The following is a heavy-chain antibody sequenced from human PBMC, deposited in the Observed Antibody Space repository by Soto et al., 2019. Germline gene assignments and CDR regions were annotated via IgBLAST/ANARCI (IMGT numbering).Heavy chain of an antibody. J-gene: IGHJ5*02. Sequence: ASVKVSCKASGGTFSSYAISWVRQAPGQGLEWMGGIIPIFGTANYAQKFQGRVTITADESTSTAYMELSSLRSEDTAVYYCAREPGALYCSGGSCYSWFDPWGQGTLVTVSS. CDR1: GGTFSSYA. V-gene: IGHV1-69*13. CDR2: IIPIFGTA. CDR3: AREPGALYCSGGSCYSWFDP. D-gene: IGHD2-15*01.